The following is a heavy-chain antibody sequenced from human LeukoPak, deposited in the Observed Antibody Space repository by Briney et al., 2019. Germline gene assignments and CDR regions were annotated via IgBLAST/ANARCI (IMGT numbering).Heavy chain of an antibody. D-gene: IGHD3-22*01. CDR1: GYTFTSYG. V-gene: IGHV1-18*01. CDR2: ISGYNVNK. Sequence: ASVKVSCKASGYTFTSYGISWVRQAPGQGLEWMGWISGYNVNKNYAQKLLGRVTMTTDTSTSTAYMELRSLRSDDTALYYCVRDRGDPKYYYDTSGYSQADYWGQGTLVTVSS. J-gene: IGHJ4*02. CDR3: VRDRGDPKYYYDTSGYSQADY.